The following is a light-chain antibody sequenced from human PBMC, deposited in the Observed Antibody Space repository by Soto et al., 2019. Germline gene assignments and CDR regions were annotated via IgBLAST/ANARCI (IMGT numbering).Light chain of an antibody. CDR3: QQYNSYGT. V-gene: IGKV1-5*01. CDR1: QGIGSS. J-gene: IGKJ2*01. Sequence: DIQMTQSPSTLSASVGDRVTITCRASQGIGSSLAWYQQKPGKGPKLLIYDASTLESGVPSRFSGSGFGTEFALTISSLQPDDFANFYCQQYNSYGTFGQGTKLEIK. CDR2: DAS.